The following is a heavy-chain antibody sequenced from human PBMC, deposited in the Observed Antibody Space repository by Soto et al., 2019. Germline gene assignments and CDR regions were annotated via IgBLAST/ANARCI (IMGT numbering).Heavy chain of an antibody. J-gene: IGHJ5*02. CDR3: ARVGNWFDP. CDR2: MXXXXSX. CDR1: GGSISSYY. V-gene: IGHV4-59*12. Sequence: SETLSLTCTVSGGSISSYYWSWIRQPPGKGXXWXXYMXXXXSXXXNPSLKSRVTISVDTSKNQFSLKLSSVTAADTAVYYCARVGNWFDPWGQGTLVTVSS.